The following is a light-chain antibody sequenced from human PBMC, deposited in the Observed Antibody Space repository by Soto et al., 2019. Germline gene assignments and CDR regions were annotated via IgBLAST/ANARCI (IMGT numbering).Light chain of an antibody. CDR2: GAS. Sequence: EIVMTQSPATLSVSPGERATLSCRASQSVSSNLAWYQQKPGQAPRLLIYGASTRATGIPARFSGSGSGTEFTLTISSLQSEDFAVYYCQQYNNLDGTFGQGTKVDIK. CDR1: QSVSSN. J-gene: IGKJ1*01. V-gene: IGKV3-15*01. CDR3: QQYNNLDGT.